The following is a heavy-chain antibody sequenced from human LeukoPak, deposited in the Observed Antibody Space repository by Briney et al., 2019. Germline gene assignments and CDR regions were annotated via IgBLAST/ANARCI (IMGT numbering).Heavy chain of an antibody. CDR1: GGSIDSTNW. Sequence: SEALSLTCDVSGGSIDSTNWWNWVRQPPGKGLEWIGEIHHDGRINYNPSLKSRVTLSVDKSKNQFSLRLNSVTAADTAMYYCARSHDHLWGNYPDYWGQGTLVTVSS. CDR2: IHHDGRI. D-gene: IGHD3-16*02. V-gene: IGHV4/OR15-8*01. CDR3: ARSHDHLWGNYPDY. J-gene: IGHJ4*02.